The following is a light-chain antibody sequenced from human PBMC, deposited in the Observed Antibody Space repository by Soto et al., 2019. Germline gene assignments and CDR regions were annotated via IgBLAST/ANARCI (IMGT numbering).Light chain of an antibody. J-gene: IGLJ3*02. CDR3: QSYDASLGGSV. Sequence: QSVLTQPPSVSGAPGQRVTISCAGSNSNIGAGYDVHWYQQLPGTAPKVLIERDNNRASGVPDRFSASRSGTSCSLAITGLQAEDEADYYCQSYDASLGGSVFGGGTKVTVL. CDR1: NSNIGAGYD. CDR2: RDN. V-gene: IGLV1-40*01.